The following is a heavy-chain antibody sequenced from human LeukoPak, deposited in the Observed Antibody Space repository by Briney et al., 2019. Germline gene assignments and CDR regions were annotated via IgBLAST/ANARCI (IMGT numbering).Heavy chain of an antibody. Sequence: PSETLSLTCSVSDGSITTYYWGWARQPPGKGLEYIGTVHYSGTTYYNPSLRSRLTMSVDTSMNQISLKLNSVTAADTALYYCARAVDNSIDLWGQGFLVTVSS. J-gene: IGHJ5*02. CDR2: VHYSGTT. V-gene: IGHV4-39*01. CDR1: DGSITTYY. D-gene: IGHD2/OR15-2a*01. CDR3: ARAVDNSIDL.